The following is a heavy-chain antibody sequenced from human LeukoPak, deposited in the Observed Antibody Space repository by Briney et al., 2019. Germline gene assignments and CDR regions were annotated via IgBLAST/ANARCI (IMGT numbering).Heavy chain of an antibody. Sequence: PGGSLRLSCAASGFTVSSNYMSWVRQAPGKGLEWVSVIYSGGSTYYADSVKGRFTISRDNSKNTLYLQMNSLRAEDTAVYYCAREKYDFRSGQPLGFDPWGQGTLVTVSS. D-gene: IGHD3-3*01. J-gene: IGHJ5*02. V-gene: IGHV3-66*02. CDR3: AREKYDFRSGQPLGFDP. CDR2: IYSGGST. CDR1: GFTVSSNY.